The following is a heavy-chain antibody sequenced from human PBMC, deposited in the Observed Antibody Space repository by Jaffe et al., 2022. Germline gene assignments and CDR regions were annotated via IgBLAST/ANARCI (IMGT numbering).Heavy chain of an antibody. Sequence: QVQLVQSGAEVKKPGASVKVSCKASGYTFTSYAMHWVRQAPGQRLEWMGWINAGNGNTKYSQKFQGRVTITRDTSASTAYMELSSLRSEDTAVYYCARDGGYSSGWPPKAPYGQPPYYFDYWGQGTLVTVSS. D-gene: IGHD6-19*01. CDR3: ARDGGYSSGWPPKAPYGQPPYYFDY. V-gene: IGHV1-3*01. J-gene: IGHJ4*02. CDR2: INAGNGNT. CDR1: GYTFTSYA.